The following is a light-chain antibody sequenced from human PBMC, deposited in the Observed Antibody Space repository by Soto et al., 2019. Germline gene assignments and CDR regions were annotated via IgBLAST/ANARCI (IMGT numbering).Light chain of an antibody. CDR1: SSNIGRNT. Sequence: QPVLTQPPSASGTPGQSGTFSCSGSSSNIGRNTVNWYQQLQGTAPKLLIHHNNQRPSGVPDRFSGSKSGTSASLAISGLQSEDEADYYCAAWDDSLNGYVFGPGTNLTVL. J-gene: IGLJ1*01. V-gene: IGLV1-44*01. CDR3: AAWDDSLNGYV. CDR2: HNN.